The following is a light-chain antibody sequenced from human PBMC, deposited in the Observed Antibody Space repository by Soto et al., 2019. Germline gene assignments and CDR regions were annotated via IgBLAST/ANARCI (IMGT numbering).Light chain of an antibody. CDR3: QQYNNWPTIT. J-gene: IGKJ5*01. Sequence: EVVMTQSPATLSVSPGERVNLSCRSSQSVRSNLAWYQQKPGQSHRLLIYGASTRATGIPARFSGSGSGTEFTLTISSLQSQDFAVYYGQQYNNWPTITFGQGTRLEIK. V-gene: IGKV3-15*01. CDR2: GAS. CDR1: QSVRSN.